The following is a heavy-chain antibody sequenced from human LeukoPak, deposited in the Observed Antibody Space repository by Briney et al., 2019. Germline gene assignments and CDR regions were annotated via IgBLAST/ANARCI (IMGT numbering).Heavy chain of an antibody. D-gene: IGHD6-19*01. CDR2: IKQDGSET. V-gene: IGHV3-7*01. Sequence: GGPLRLSCAASRFTLSNYWMSWVRQAPGKGLEWVANIKQDGSETYYVDSVKGRFTISRGNAKNSLSLQMNSLRAEDTAVYYCARQRGSGCLDYWGQGTLVTVSS. CDR1: RFTLSNYW. J-gene: IGHJ4*02. CDR3: ARQRGSGCLDY.